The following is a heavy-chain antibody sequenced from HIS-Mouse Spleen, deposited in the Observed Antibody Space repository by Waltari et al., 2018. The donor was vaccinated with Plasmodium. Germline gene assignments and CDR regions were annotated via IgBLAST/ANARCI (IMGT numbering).Heavy chain of an antibody. V-gene: IGHV3-21*01. CDR2: ISSSSSYI. CDR1: GFTFSYYR. CDR3: ARDRRGYWYFDL. J-gene: IGHJ2*01. D-gene: IGHD5-12*01. Sequence: EVQLVESGGGLVKPGGSLRLSCAASGFTFSYYRMNWVRQAPGKGLEWVSSISSSSSYIYYADSVKGRFTISRDNAKNSLYLQMNSLRAEDTAVYYCARDRRGYWYFDLWGRGTLVTVSS.